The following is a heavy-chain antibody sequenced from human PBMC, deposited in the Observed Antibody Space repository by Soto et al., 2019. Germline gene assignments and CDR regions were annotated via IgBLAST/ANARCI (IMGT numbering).Heavy chain of an antibody. Sequence: GGSLRLSCAASGFTFSSYWMHWVRQAPGKGLVWVSRINSDGSSTSYADSVKGRFTIPRDNAKNTLYLQMNSLRAEDTAVYYCARAKSIAAAGTPFDYWGQGTLVTVSS. J-gene: IGHJ4*02. CDR2: INSDGSST. D-gene: IGHD6-13*01. CDR1: GFTFSSYW. CDR3: ARAKSIAAAGTPFDY. V-gene: IGHV3-74*01.